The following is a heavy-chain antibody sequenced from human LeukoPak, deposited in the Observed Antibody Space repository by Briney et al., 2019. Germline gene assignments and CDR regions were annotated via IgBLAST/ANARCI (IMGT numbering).Heavy chain of an antibody. Sequence: SETLSLTCSVSGDSITSGGYSWSWIRQAPGKGLEWIGYIYRPGSVTYSPSLKSRVTMSMDTSQNQFSLRLTSVTAADTAVYYCARDSPDAFDIWGQGTMVTVSS. J-gene: IGHJ3*02. CDR2: IYRPGSV. CDR3: ARDSPDAFDI. CDR1: GDSITSGGYS. V-gene: IGHV4-30-2*01.